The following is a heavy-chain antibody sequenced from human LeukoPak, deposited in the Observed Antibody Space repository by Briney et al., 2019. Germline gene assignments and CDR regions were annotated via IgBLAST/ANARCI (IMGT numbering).Heavy chain of an antibody. CDR1: GFSFRSYG. D-gene: IGHD6-13*01. Sequence: GGSLRLSCAASGFSFRSYGIQWVRQAPGKGLEGVAFVQFDGRNEDYADSVKGRFTISRDNSRNTVFLQMNSLRHEDTAVYYCARARENLVAAGTALSYWGQGTLVTVSS. J-gene: IGHJ4*02. CDR3: ARARENLVAAGTALSY. V-gene: IGHV3-30*02. CDR2: VQFDGRNE.